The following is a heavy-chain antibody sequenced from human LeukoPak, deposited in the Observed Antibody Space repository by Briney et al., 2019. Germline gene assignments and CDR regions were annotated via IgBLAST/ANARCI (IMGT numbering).Heavy chain of an antibody. J-gene: IGHJ4*02. CDR3: ARERVGFDSSGRGPRFDC. CDR2: IYSSGIT. CDR1: GGSISDFF. Sequence: SETLSLTCTVSGGSISDFFWSWVRQPAGKGLEWSGRIYSSGITNYNLSLSSRVTISVDMSKNQLSLRLRSVTAADTAVYFCARERVGFDSSGRGPRFDCWGQGTLVTVSS. V-gene: IGHV4-4*07. D-gene: IGHD3-22*01.